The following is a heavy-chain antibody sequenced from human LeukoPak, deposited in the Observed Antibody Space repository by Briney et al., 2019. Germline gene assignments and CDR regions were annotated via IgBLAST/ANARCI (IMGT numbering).Heavy chain of an antibody. D-gene: IGHD5-24*01. CDR3: ARRDQAIDY. CDR2: IYYSGTT. CDR1: DGSVSGVGYY. Sequence: PSETLSFTCTVSDGSVSGVGYYWGWIRQPPGKGLEWIGSIYYSGTTYYNPSLASRVTIFVDTSKNQFSLRLSSVTAADTAVYYCARRDQAIDYWGQGTLVTVSS. J-gene: IGHJ4*02. V-gene: IGHV4-39*01.